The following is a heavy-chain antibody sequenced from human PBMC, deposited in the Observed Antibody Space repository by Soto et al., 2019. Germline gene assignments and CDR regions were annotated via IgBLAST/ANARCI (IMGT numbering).Heavy chain of an antibody. CDR1: GFTFSSYG. Sequence: QVQLVESGGGVVQPGRSLRLSCAASGFTFSSYGMHWVRQAPGKGLEWVAVIWYDGSNKYYADSVKGRFTISRDNSKNTLYLPMNSLRAEDTAVYYCARDSVLWFGEFQPDYWGQGTLVTVSS. CDR2: IWYDGSNK. V-gene: IGHV3-33*01. J-gene: IGHJ4*02. CDR3: ARDSVLWFGEFQPDY. D-gene: IGHD3-10*01.